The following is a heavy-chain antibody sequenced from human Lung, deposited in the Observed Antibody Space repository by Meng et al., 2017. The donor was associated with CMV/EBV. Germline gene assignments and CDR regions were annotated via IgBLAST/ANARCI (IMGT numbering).Heavy chain of an antibody. D-gene: IGHD2-2*01. J-gene: IGHJ4*02. Sequence: LSCAVYGGSLNGYYWSWIRQPPGKGLEWIAEINYSGATNYSPSLKSRVTISLHSSKNQFSLNLNSVTAADTAVYYCARAYCSSTSCPEGYWGQGSXVTVSS. CDR1: GGSLNGYY. CDR3: ARAYCSSTSCPEGY. V-gene: IGHV4-34*01. CDR2: INYSGAT.